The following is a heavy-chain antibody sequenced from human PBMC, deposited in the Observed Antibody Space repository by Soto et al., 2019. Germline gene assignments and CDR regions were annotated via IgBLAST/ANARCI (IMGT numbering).Heavy chain of an antibody. Sequence: SETLSLTCTVSGGSISSSSYYWGWIRQPPGKGLEWIGSIYYSGSTYYNPSLKSRVTISVDTSKNQFSLKLSSVTAADTAVYYCAGPTANCGGDCYPGWFDPWGQGTLVTVSS. CDR2: IYYSGST. CDR1: GGSISSSSYY. J-gene: IGHJ5*02. CDR3: AGPTANCGGDCYPGWFDP. D-gene: IGHD2-21*02. V-gene: IGHV4-39*01.